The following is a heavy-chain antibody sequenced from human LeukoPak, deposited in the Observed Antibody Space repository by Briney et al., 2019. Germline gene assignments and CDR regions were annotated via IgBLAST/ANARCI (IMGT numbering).Heavy chain of an antibody. CDR2: IRYDGSNK. D-gene: IGHD5-18*01. J-gene: IGHJ6*03. V-gene: IGHV3-30*02. CDR1: GFTFSSYG. CDR3: TRAMDTAGGYFYYYYMDV. Sequence: PGGSLRLSCAASGFTFSSYGMHWVRQAPGKGLEWVAFIRYDGSNKYYADSVKGRFTISRDNSKNTLYLQMNSLKIEDTAVYYCTRAMDTAGGYFYYYYMDVWGKGTTVTVSS.